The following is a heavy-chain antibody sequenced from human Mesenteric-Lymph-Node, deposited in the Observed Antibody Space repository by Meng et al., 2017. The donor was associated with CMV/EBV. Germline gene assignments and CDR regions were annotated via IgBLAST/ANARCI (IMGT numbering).Heavy chain of an antibody. D-gene: IGHD2-2*02. CDR1: GFTFSDYY. Sequence: GGSLRLSCAASGFTFSDYYMSWIRQAPGKGLEWVSYISSSGSTIYYADSVKGRFTISRDNAKNSLYLQMNSLRAEDTAVYYCAREEIVVVPAAITYYYYYGMDVWGQGTTVTVSS. CDR3: AREEIVVVPAAITYYYYYGMDV. J-gene: IGHJ6*02. CDR2: ISSSGSTI. V-gene: IGHV3-11*04.